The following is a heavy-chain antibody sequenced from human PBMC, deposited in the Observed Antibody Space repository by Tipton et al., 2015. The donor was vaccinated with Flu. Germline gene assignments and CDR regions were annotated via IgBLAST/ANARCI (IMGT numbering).Heavy chain of an antibody. Sequence: HLVQSGAEVKKPGASVKVSCKASGYTFTSYGISWVRQAPGQGLEWMGWISAYNGNTNYAQKLQGRVTMTTDTSTSTAYMELRSLRSDDTAVYYCARERDGRDGYNWQWFDPWGQGTLVTVSS. CDR1: GYTFTSYG. V-gene: IGHV1-18*01. D-gene: IGHD5-24*01. CDR2: ISAYNGNT. J-gene: IGHJ5*02. CDR3: ARERDGRDGYNWQWFDP.